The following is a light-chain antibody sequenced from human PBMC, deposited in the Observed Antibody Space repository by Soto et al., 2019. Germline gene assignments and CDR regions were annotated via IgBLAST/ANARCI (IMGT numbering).Light chain of an antibody. CDR1: QSVHAY. Sequence: EIVLTQSPATLSLSPGERATLSCRASQSVHAYLAWYQQRPGQAPRLLIYDTGTRATGIPDRFSGSGSGSGTHFTLTISSLEPEDSAVYYCQQRSNWPPWTFGQGTRVEIK. CDR2: DTG. J-gene: IGKJ1*01. V-gene: IGKV3-11*01. CDR3: QQRSNWPPWT.